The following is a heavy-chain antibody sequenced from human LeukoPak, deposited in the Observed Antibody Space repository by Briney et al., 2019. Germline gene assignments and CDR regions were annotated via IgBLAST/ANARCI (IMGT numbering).Heavy chain of an antibody. CDR1: GFTFSSYA. CDR3: AKDQRWDLRTPEY. CDR2: ISGSGGST. J-gene: IGHJ4*02. Sequence: PGGSLRLSCAASGFTFSSYAMSWVRQAPGKGLEWVSAISGSGGSTYYADSVKGRFTISRDNSKNTLYLQLNSLRAEDTAVYYCAKDQRWDLRTPEYWGRGTQVIVSS. V-gene: IGHV3-23*01. D-gene: IGHD1-26*01.